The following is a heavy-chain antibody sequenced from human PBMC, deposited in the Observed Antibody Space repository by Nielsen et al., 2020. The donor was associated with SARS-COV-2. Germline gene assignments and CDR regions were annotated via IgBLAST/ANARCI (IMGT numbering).Heavy chain of an antibody. CDR1: GFTFSGPA. CDR2: SRSRLNSYAT. CDR3: ARKDSSGWFKYYYYMDV. Sequence: GESLKISCAASGFTFSGPAMHWVRQASGKGLEWVGRSRSRLNSYATAYAASVKGRFTISRDDSSNTAYLQMNSLKTEDTAVYYCARKDSSGWFKYYYYMDVWGKGTTVPVSS. J-gene: IGHJ6*03. D-gene: IGHD6-19*01. V-gene: IGHV3-73*01.